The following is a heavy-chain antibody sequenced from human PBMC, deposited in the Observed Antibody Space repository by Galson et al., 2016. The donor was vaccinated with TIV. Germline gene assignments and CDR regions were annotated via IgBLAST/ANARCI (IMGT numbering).Heavy chain of an antibody. CDR2: IDWDDDK. CDR1: GFSLTTDGMC. D-gene: IGHD3-10*01. Sequence: PALVKPTQTVTLTCTFSGFSLTTDGMCVNWIRQPPGKALEWLARIDWDDDKYYSPFLKTRLTISKDTSNNQLVLTLTDMDPVDTATYYCARTPDYYGTCHCHFGHWGQGTLGTVSS. CDR3: ARTPDYYGTCHCHFGH. V-gene: IGHV2-70*11. J-gene: IGHJ4*02.